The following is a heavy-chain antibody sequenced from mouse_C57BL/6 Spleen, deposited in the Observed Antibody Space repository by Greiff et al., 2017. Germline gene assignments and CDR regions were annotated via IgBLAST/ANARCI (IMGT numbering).Heavy chain of an antibody. CDR1: GYTFTSYW. Sequence: QVQLQQPGAELVKPGASVKMSCKASGYTFTSYWITWVKQRPGQGLEWIGDIYPGSGSTNYNEKFKSKATLTVDTSSSTAYMQLSSLTSEDSAVYYCARGIDYDDGFAYWGQGTLVTVSA. CDR2: IYPGSGST. CDR3: ARGIDYDDGFAY. J-gene: IGHJ3*01. V-gene: IGHV1-55*01. D-gene: IGHD2-4*01.